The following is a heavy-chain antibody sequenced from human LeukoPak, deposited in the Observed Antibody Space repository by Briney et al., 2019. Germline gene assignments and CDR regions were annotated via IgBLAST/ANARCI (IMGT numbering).Heavy chain of an antibody. CDR3: VSFYETY. CDR2: ICSDGSWT. Sequence: GGSRRLSCAASGNYWMHWGRQAPGKGLVWVSHICSDGSWTGYADSVKGRFTISKDNAKNMVYLHMTSLSVDDTAVYYCVSFYETYWGRGTLVTVSS. J-gene: IGHJ4*02. D-gene: IGHD2-2*01. V-gene: IGHV3-74*01. CDR1: GNYW.